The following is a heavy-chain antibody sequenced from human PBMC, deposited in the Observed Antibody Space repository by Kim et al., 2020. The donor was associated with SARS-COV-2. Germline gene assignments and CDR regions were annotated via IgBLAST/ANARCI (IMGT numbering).Heavy chain of an antibody. CDR3: ARGQQPSLRE. D-gene: IGHD6-13*01. J-gene: IGHJ4*02. V-gene: IGHV4-31*03. CDR1: GGSISSGGYY. Sequence: SETLSLTCTVSGGSISSGGYYWSWIRQHPGKGLEWIGYIYYSGSTYYNPSLKSRVTISVDTSKNQFSLKLSSVTAADTAVYYCARGQQPSLREWGQGTLVTVST. CDR2: IYYSGST.